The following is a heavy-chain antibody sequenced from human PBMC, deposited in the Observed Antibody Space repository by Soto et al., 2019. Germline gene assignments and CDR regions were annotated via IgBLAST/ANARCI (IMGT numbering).Heavy chain of an antibody. J-gene: IGHJ6*02. CDR1: GFTFGASA. Sequence: GGSLRLSCAASGFTFGASALQWVRQASGKGLEWLGRIGSKGETYATTYAASVKGRFTISRDDSKKTAYLQMNSLESEDTAVYYCAKGRSYYYYYGVDVWGQGTTVTVSS. CDR2: IGSKGETYAT. CDR3: AKGRSYYYYYGVDV. V-gene: IGHV3-73*01.